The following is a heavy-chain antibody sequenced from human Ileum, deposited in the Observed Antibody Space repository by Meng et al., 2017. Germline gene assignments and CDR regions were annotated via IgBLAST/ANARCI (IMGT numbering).Heavy chain of an antibody. CDR3: ARGYDSGDY. Sequence: QRVEAGGGLIQPGASLRPSCAASGFTFNNYWMHWVRQAPGKGLVWVSRINMDSSSTSYADSVKGRFTISRDNAKNTLYLQMNSLRAEDTAVYYCARGYDSGDYWGQGTLVTVSS. CDR1: GFTFNNYW. D-gene: IGHD3-22*01. V-gene: IGHV3-74*01. CDR2: INMDSSST. J-gene: IGHJ4*02.